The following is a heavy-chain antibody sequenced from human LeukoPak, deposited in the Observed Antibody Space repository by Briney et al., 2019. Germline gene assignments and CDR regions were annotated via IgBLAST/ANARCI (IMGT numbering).Heavy chain of an antibody. Sequence: GGSLRLSCAASGFTIGDYAMHWVRQAPGKGLEWVSGISWNSDSIGYADSVKGRFTISRDNAKNSLYLQTNSLRAEDTTVYYCARERIDYDILTGYPSHYFDSWGQGTLVTVSS. J-gene: IGHJ4*02. CDR3: ARERIDYDILTGYPSHYFDS. CDR2: ISWNSDSI. V-gene: IGHV3-9*01. CDR1: GFTIGDYA. D-gene: IGHD3-9*01.